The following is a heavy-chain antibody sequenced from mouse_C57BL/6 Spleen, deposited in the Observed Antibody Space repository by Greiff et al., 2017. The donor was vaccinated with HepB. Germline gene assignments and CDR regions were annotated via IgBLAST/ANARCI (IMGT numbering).Heavy chain of an antibody. CDR1: GYTFTSYW. Sequence: QVQLKEPGAELVMPGASVKLSCKASGYTFTSYWMHWVKQRPGQGLEWIGEIDPSDSYTNYNQKFKGKSTLTVDKSSSTAYMQLSSLTSEDSAVYYCARGGGLRPFAYWGQGTLVTVSA. CDR3: ARGGGLRPFAY. D-gene: IGHD2-4*01. J-gene: IGHJ3*01. V-gene: IGHV1-69*01. CDR2: IDPSDSYT.